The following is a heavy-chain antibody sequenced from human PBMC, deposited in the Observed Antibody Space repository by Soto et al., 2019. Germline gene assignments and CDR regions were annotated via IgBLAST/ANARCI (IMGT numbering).Heavy chain of an antibody. J-gene: IGHJ4*02. Sequence: SVKVSCKASGGTFTSYAINWVRQAPGQGLEWMGGLIPVFGTPNYARKFQGRITITADESTSTVYMDLSSLRFEDTALYYCARRGADNIPGHFDYWGQGTLVTVST. CDR3: ARRGADNIPGHFDY. CDR2: LIPVFGTP. CDR1: GGTFTSYA. V-gene: IGHV1-69*13. D-gene: IGHD1-1*01.